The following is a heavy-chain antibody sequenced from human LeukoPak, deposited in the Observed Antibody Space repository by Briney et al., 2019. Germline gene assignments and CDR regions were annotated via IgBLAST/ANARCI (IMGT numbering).Heavy chain of an antibody. CDR1: GYTFTSYD. J-gene: IGHJ1*01. V-gene: IGHV1-8*03. Sequence: GASVKVSCKASGYTFTSYDINWVRQATGQGLEWMGWMNPNSGNTGYAQKFQGRVTITRNTSISTACMELSSLRSEDTAVYYCARGGWELPPEYFQHWGQGTLVTVSS. CDR3: ARGGWELPPEYFQH. CDR2: MNPNSGNT. D-gene: IGHD1-26*01.